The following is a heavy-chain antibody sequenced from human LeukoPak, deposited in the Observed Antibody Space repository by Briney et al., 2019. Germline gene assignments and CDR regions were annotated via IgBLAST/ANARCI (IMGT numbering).Heavy chain of an antibody. V-gene: IGHV4-59*01. CDR2: IYYSGST. CDR3: ARLRGHYFPDY. J-gene: IGHJ4*02. Sequence: KPSETLSLTCTVSGGSISGYYWTWIRQPPGKGLEWIGYIYYSGSTNYNPSLKSRVTISVDTSKNQFSLRLSSVTAADTAVYYCARLRGHYFPDYWGQGTLVTVSS. D-gene: IGHD2/OR15-2a*01. CDR1: GGSISGYY.